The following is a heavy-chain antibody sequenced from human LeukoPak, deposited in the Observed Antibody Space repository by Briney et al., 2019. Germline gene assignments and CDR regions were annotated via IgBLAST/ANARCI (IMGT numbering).Heavy chain of an antibody. V-gene: IGHV5-51*01. CDR3: ARTVDILTGYYTRFDY. D-gene: IGHD3-9*01. CDR2: GDSHT. Sequence: GDSHTRYSPSFQGQVTISADNSISTAYLQWSSLKASDTAMYYCARTVDILTGYYTRFDYWGQGTLVTVSS. J-gene: IGHJ4*02.